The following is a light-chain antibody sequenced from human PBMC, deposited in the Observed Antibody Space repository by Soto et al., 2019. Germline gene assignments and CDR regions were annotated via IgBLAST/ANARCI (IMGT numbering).Light chain of an antibody. Sequence: EIVLTQSPATLSLSPGERATLACRASQSVNNYLAWYQQRPCQAPRLLIYDASNRATGIPARFSGSGSGTDFTLTISSLEPEHFAVYYCQHRNNRPFSFGPGTKVDIK. CDR2: DAS. CDR3: QHRNNRPFS. V-gene: IGKV3-11*01. J-gene: IGKJ3*01. CDR1: QSVNNY.